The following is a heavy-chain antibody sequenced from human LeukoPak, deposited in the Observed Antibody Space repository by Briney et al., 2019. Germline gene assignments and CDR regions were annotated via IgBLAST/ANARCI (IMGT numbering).Heavy chain of an antibody. J-gene: IGHJ4*02. D-gene: IGHD4-17*01. CDR1: GGSISSSSYY. V-gene: IGHV4-39*01. CDR2: IYYSGST. Sequence: KPSETLSLTCTVSGGSISSSSYYWGWIRQPPGKGLEWIGSIYYSGSTYYNPSLKSRVTISVDTSKNQFPLKLSSVTAADTAVYYCARPYGAAGLDWGQGTLVTVSS. CDR3: ARPYGAAGLD.